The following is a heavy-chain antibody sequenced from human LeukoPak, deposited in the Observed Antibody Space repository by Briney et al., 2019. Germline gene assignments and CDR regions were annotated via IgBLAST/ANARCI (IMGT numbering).Heavy chain of an antibody. CDR2: IYYSGST. Sequence: SETLSLTCTVSGGSISSGDYYWSWIRQPPGKGLEWIGCIYYSGSTYYNPSLKSRVTISVDTSKNQFSLKLSSVTAADTAVYYCARDLTVAAAGLNWYFDLWGRGTLVTVS. CDR3: ARDLTVAAAGLNWYFDL. J-gene: IGHJ2*01. V-gene: IGHV4-30-4*01. D-gene: IGHD6-13*01. CDR1: GGSISSGDYY.